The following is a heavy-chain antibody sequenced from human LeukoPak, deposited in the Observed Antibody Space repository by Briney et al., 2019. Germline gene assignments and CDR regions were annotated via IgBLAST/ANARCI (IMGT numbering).Heavy chain of an antibody. Sequence: SETLSLTCTVTGGSLSRYYRSWIRQPAGKGLEWMGRIYSTGSTNYNPSLKSRVTMSVDTSKNQVSLRLRSVTAADTAVYYCARQIASAGTAGFDFWGQGALVTVSS. CDR1: GGSLSRYY. CDR3: ARQIASAGTAGFDF. V-gene: IGHV4-4*07. J-gene: IGHJ4*02. D-gene: IGHD6-13*01. CDR2: IYSTGST.